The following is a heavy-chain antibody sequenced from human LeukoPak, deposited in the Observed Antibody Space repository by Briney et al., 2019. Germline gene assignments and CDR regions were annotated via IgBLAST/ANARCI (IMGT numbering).Heavy chain of an antibody. CDR2: MTTSDGNT. J-gene: IGHJ4*02. Sequence: PGGSLRLSCAASGFTFSSYTMSWVRQAPGKGLEWVSTMTTSDGNTYYEDSVKGRFTFSRDNSKNTLFLQMNSLRAEDTAVYYCAKDGGLWVSAHWGDSWGRGTLVTVSS. CDR3: AKDGGLWVSAHWGDS. V-gene: IGHV3-23*01. CDR1: GFTFSSYT. D-gene: IGHD7-27*01.